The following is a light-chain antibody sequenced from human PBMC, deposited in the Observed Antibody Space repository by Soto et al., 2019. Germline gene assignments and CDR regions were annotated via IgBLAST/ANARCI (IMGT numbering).Light chain of an antibody. Sequence: QSALTQPASVSGSPGQSITISCTGTSSDIGGYKYVSWYQHHPGKAPKLMIYEVSNRPSGISNRFSGSKFGNTASLTISGLRAEDEADYYCSSYRSSSTLYVFGTGTKLTVL. V-gene: IGLV2-14*01. CDR3: SSYRSSSTLYV. CDR1: SSDIGGYKY. J-gene: IGLJ1*01. CDR2: EVS.